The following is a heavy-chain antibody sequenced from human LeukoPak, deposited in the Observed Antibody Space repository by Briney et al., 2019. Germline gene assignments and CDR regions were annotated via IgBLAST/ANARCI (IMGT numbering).Heavy chain of an antibody. D-gene: IGHD6-13*01. J-gene: IGHJ4*02. CDR3: AKAHSSSWYGGYYFDY. CDR2: ISGSGGST. V-gene: IGHV3-23*01. Sequence: GGSLRLSCAASGFTFSNYAMSWLRQAPRKELEWVSAISGSGGSTYYADSVKGRFTISRDNSKNTLYLQMNRLRAEDTAVYYCAKAHSSSWYGGYYFDYWGQGTLVTVSS. CDR1: GFTFSNYA.